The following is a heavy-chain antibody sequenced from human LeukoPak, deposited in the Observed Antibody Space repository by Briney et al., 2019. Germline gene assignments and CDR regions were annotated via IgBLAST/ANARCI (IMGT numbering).Heavy chain of an antibody. CDR2: ISVGGSNT. V-gene: IGHV3-23*01. CDR3: ARNVEGYNDY. D-gene: IGHD5-24*01. J-gene: IGHJ4*02. Sequence: GGSLRLSCAASGFPFSSYAMTWVRQAPGKGLEWGSDISVGGSNTYYADSVKGRFTISRDNSKATLYLQRNSLRAEDTAIYYCARNVEGYNDYWGQGTLVTVSS. CDR1: GFPFSSYA.